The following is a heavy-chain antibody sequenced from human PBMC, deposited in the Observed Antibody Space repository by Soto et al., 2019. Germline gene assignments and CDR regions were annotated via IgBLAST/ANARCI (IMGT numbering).Heavy chain of an antibody. J-gene: IGHJ6*02. V-gene: IGHV1-2*04. CDR1: GYTFTGYY. CDR2: INPNSGGT. Sequence: ASVKVSCKASGYTFTGYYMHWVRQAPGQGLEWMGWINPNSGGTNYAQKFQGWVTMTRDTSISTAYMELSRLRSDDTAVYYCARARGVVVPDDANYYYYYGMDVWGQGTTVTVSS. CDR3: ARARGVVVPDDANYYYYYGMDV. D-gene: IGHD2-2*01.